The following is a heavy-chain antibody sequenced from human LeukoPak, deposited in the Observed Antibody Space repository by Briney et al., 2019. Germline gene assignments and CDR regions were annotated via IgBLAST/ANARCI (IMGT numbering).Heavy chain of an antibody. V-gene: IGHV3-20*04. CDR3: ARDRGYGFGDAFDI. CDR2: INWNGGST. CDR1: GFTFDDYG. Sequence: GGSLRLSCAASGFTFDDYGMSWVRQVPGKGLEWVSGINWNGGSTGYADSVKGRFTISRDNAKNSLYLQMNSLRAEDTALYYCARDRGYGFGDAFDIWGRGTMVTVSS. J-gene: IGHJ3*02. D-gene: IGHD3-10*01.